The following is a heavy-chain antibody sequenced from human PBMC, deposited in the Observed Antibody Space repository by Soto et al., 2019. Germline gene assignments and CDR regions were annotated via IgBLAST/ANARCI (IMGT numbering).Heavy chain of an antibody. J-gene: IGHJ3*02. D-gene: IGHD7-27*01. CDR1: GFTFSSYG. V-gene: IGHV3-30*18. Sequence: QVQLVESGGGVDQPGRSLRLSCAASGFTFSSYGMHWVRQAPGKGLEWVALISYDGSNKYYADSVKGRFTISRDNSKNALYLQMNSLRTEDTAVYYCAKDLGHGGRGAFDIWGQGTMVTVSS. CDR3: AKDLGHGGRGAFDI. CDR2: ISYDGSNK.